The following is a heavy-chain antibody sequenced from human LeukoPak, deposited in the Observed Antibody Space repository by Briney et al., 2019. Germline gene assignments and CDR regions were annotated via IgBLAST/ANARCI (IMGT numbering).Heavy chain of an antibody. Sequence: GGSLRLSCAASGFTFGDYAMHWVRQVPGKGLEWVSRICGSGGSTSCADSVEGRFTISRDNSRNSLYLQINSLRTEDAALYYCAKDSRRVSYAMDVWGQGTTVTVSS. CDR2: ICGSGGST. CDR3: AKDSRRVSYAMDV. V-gene: IGHV3-43*02. J-gene: IGHJ6*02. D-gene: IGHD2-8*01. CDR1: GFTFGDYA.